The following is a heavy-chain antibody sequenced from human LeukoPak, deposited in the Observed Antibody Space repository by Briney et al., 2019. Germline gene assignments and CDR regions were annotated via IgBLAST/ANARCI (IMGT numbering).Heavy chain of an antibody. J-gene: IGHJ5*02. CDR3: ARAVITIFGVVISYVWFDP. D-gene: IGHD3-3*01. V-gene: IGHV1-8*03. CDR1: GYTFTSYD. CDR2: MNPNSGNT. Sequence: ASVKVSCKASGYTFTSYDINWVRQATGQGLEWMGWMNPNSGNTGYAQKFQGRVTITADKSTSTAYMELSSLRSEDTAVYYCARAVITIFGVVISYVWFDPWGQGTLVTVSS.